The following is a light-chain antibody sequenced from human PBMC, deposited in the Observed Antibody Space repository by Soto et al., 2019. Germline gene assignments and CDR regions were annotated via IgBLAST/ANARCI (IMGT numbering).Light chain of an antibody. J-gene: IGLJ1*01. Sequence: HSALTQPASVSGSPGQSVTISCTGTSSDFGSYKFVSWYQHHPGTVPKVIIYETSKRPSGVSDRFSGSKSGNTASLTISGLQAEDEADYYCFSFTSTNTHVFGSGIKVTVL. CDR1: SSDFGSYKF. CDR2: ETS. V-gene: IGLV2-23*01. CDR3: FSFTSTNTHV.